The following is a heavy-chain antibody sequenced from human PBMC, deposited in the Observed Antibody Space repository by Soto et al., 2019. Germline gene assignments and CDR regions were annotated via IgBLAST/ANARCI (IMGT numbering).Heavy chain of an antibody. CDR3: TRQTDAVQWLVVPTDYNFDY. D-gene: IGHD6-19*01. Sequence: GGSLRLSCAASGFTFSSYSMNWVRQAPGKGLEWVGHIRSKTNSYATAYAESVKGRFTISRDDSMNTAYLQMNSLKTEDTAVYFCTRQTDAVQWLVVPTDYNFDYWGQGTLVTVSS. CDR2: IRSKTNSYAT. J-gene: IGHJ4*02. V-gene: IGHV3-73*01. CDR1: GFTFSSYS.